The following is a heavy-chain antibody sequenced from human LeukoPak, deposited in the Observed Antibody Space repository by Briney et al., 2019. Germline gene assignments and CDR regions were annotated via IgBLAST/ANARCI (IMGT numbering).Heavy chain of an antibody. CDR2: MNPLSGNT. J-gene: IGHJ4*02. D-gene: IGHD3-10*01. V-gene: IGHV1-8*02. Sequence: ASVKVSCKASGYSFVTSDINWVRQAAGQGLEWMGWMNPLSGNTGYAQKFQGRVTMTRNTSTGTAYMELSSLRSEDTAVYYCARERSRDMYYYGSGSYYNAFDYWGQGTLVTVSS. CDR3: ARERSRDMYYYGSGSYYNAFDY. CDR1: GYSFVTSD.